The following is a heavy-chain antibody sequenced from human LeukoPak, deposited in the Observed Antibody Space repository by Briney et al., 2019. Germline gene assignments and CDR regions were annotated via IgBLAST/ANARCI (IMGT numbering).Heavy chain of an antibody. CDR3: ARGLKVVAAATSHYFDY. Sequence: SETLSLTCTVSGGSISSGGYYWSWIRQPPGKGLEWIGEINHSGSTNYNPSLKSRVTISVDTSKNQFSLKLSSVTAADTAVYYCARGLKVVAAATSHYFDYWGQGTLVTVSS. J-gene: IGHJ4*02. CDR1: GGSISSGGYY. V-gene: IGHV4-39*07. CDR2: INHSGST. D-gene: IGHD2-15*01.